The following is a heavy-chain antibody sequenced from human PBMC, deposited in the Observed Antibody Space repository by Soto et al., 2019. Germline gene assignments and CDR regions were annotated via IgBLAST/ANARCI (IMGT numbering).Heavy chain of an antibody. CDR1: GFIVSNNY. J-gene: IGHJ6*02. CDR3: AKETYYYYGMDV. Sequence: EVQLVETGGGLIQPGGSLRLSCEVSGFIVSNNYITWIRQAPGKGLEWVSIIYSGGATYYADSVKGRFTISRDNSKNTVYLQMNSLRAEDTALYYCAKETYYYYGMDVWGQGTTVTVSS. CDR2: IYSGGAT. V-gene: IGHV3-53*02.